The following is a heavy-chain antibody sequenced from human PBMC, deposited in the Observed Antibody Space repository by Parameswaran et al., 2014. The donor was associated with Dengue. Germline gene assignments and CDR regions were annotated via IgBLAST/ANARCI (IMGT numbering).Heavy chain of an antibody. J-gene: IGHJ4*02. CDR3: ARGERFLEWFFDY. Sequence: VRQAPGKGLEWVSSISSSSSYIYYADSVKGRFTISRDNAKNSLYLQMNSLRAEDTAVYYCARGERFLEWFFDYWGQGTLVTVSS. CDR2: ISSSSSYI. D-gene: IGHD3-3*01. V-gene: IGHV3-21*01.